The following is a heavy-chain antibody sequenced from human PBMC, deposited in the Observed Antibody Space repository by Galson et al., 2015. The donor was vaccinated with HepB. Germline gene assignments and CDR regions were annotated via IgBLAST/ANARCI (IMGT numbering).Heavy chain of an antibody. V-gene: IGHV2-5*02. J-gene: IGHJ4*02. CDR3: ARAQLKYYYGSGSYYNVHFDY. CDR1: GFSLSTSGVG. D-gene: IGHD3-10*01. Sequence: PALVKPTQTLTLTCTFSGFSLSTSGVGVGWIRQPPGKALEWLALIYWDDDKRYSPSLKSRLTITKDTSKNQVVLTMTNMDPVDTATYYCARAQLKYYYGSGSYYNVHFDYWGQGTLVTVSS. CDR2: IYWDDDK.